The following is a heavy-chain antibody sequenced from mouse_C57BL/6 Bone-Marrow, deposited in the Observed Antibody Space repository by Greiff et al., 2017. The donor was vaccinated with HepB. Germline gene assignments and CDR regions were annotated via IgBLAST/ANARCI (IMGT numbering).Heavy chain of an antibody. V-gene: IGHV1-81*01. J-gene: IGHJ1*03. CDR2: IYPRSGNT. Sequence: QVQLKESGAELARPGASVKLSCKASGYTFTSYGISWVKQRTGQGLEWIGEIYPRSGNTYYNEKFKGKATLTADKSSSTAYMELRSLTSEDSAVYFCASPELRYPYFDVWGTGTTVTVSS. CDR1: GYTFTSYG. D-gene: IGHD1-1*01. CDR3: ASPELRYPYFDV.